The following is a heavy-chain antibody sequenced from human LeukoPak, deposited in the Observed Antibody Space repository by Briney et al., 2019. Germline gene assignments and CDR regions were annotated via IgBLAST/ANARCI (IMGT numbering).Heavy chain of an antibody. D-gene: IGHD3-22*01. CDR3: AKTATSRDSGNYYYIYDYFDY. CDR1: GFTFSSYA. J-gene: IGHJ4*02. Sequence: PGESLRLSCAASGFTFSSYAMNWVRQAPGKGLEWVSVISASGSRTYYADSVKGRFTISRDNSKNTLYLQMNSLRAEDTAVYYCAKTATSRDSGNYYYIYDYFDYWGQGTLVTVSS. CDR2: ISASGSRT. V-gene: IGHV3-23*01.